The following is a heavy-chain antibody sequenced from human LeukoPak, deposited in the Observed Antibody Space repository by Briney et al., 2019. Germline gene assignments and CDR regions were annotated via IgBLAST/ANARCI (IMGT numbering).Heavy chain of an antibody. CDR2: IYYSGST. CDR3: ARSLLLWFGEVWFDP. D-gene: IGHD3-10*01. CDR1: GGSISSYY. V-gene: IGHV4-59*12. J-gene: IGHJ5*02. Sequence: SETLSLTCTVSGGSISSYYWSWIRQPPGKGLEWIGYIYYSGSTNYNPSLKSRVTISVDTSKNQFSLKLSSVTAADTAVYYCARSLLLWFGEVWFDPWGQGTLVTVSP.